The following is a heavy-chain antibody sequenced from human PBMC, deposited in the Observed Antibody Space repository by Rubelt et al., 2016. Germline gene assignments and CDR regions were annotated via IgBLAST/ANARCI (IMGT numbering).Heavy chain of an antibody. CDR2: IYDSGRT. D-gene: IGHD1-26*01. Sequence: QVQLQESGPGLVKPSETLSLTCIVSGGSIRSYYWSWIRQPPGKGLEWIGFIYDSGRTNYNPSHMCRVTISVDTSMNPFSRKLSAVTAADTAVYYCARARALFYYYGMDVWGQGTTVTVSS. J-gene: IGHJ6*02. CDR3: ARARALFYYYGMDV. V-gene: IGHV4-59*01. CDR1: GGSIRSYY.